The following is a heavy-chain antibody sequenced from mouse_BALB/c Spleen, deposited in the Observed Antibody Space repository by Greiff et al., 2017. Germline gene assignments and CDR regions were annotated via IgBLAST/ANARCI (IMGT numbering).Heavy chain of an antibody. CDR3: ARNWDY. CDR1: GYTFTSYD. Sequence: QVHVKQSGAELVKPGASVKLSCKASGYTFTSYDINWVRQRPEQGLEWIGWIFPGDGSTKYNEKFKGKATFTADTSSNTAYMQLSSLTSEDSAVYYCARNWDYWGQGTTLTVSS. D-gene: IGHD4-1*01. CDR2: IFPGDGST. J-gene: IGHJ2*01. V-gene: IGHV1-85*01.